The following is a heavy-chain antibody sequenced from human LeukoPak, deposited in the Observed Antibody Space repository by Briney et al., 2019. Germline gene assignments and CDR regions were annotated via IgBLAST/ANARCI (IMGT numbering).Heavy chain of an antibody. Sequence: SETLSLTCAVYGGSFSGYYWSWIRQPPGKGLEWIGEINHSGSTNYNPSLKGRVTISVDTSKNQFSLKLSSVTAADTAVYYCARLRLQGGYDWRRSRGNYFDYWGQGTLVTVSS. CDR2: INHSGST. CDR3: ARLRLQGGYDWRRSRGNYFDY. V-gene: IGHV4-34*01. CDR1: GGSFSGYY. D-gene: IGHD5-12*01. J-gene: IGHJ4*02.